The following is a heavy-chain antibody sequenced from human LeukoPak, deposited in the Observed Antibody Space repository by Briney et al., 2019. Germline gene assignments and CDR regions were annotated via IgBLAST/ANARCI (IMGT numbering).Heavy chain of an antibody. D-gene: IGHD3-16*01. J-gene: IGHJ4*02. Sequence: ASVKVSCKTSGYTFTSYDINWVRQATGQGLEWMGWMNTNSGKTGYAQKFQGRVTMTRSTSISTAHMELSSLRPEDTAVYYCARETGGYYDSFDYWGQGTLVTVSS. V-gene: IGHV1-8*02. CDR2: MNTNSGKT. CDR3: ARETGGYYDSFDY. CDR1: GYTFTSYD.